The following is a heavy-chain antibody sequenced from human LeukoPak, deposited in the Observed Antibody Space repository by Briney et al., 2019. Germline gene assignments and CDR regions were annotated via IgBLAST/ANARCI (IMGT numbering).Heavy chain of an antibody. CDR3: ARNRAAPEN. CDR1: GFTFANPW. CDR2: IKQDGSVQ. D-gene: IGHD3-10*01. J-gene: IGHJ4*02. Sequence: GGSLRLSCAASGFTFANPWMTWVRQAPGKGLEWVASIKQDGSVQHYVDSVRGRFAISRDNAKNALYLQMNSLRDEDTAMYYCARNRAAPENWGQGTLVTVSS. V-gene: IGHV3-7*01.